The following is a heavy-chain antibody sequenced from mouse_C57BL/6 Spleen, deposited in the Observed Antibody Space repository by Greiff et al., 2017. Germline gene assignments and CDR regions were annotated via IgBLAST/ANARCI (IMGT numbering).Heavy chain of an antibody. J-gene: IGHJ1*03. D-gene: IGHD1-1*01. Sequence: QVQLQQPGPELVKPGASVKLSCKASGYTFTSYWMHWVKQRPGQGLEWIGNINPSNGGTNYNENFKSTATLTVDKSSSTAYMQLSSLTSEDSAVYYCARGYYGEGGYFDVWGTGTTVTVSS. V-gene: IGHV1-53*01. CDR1: GYTFTSYW. CDR3: ARGYYGEGGYFDV. CDR2: INPSNGGT.